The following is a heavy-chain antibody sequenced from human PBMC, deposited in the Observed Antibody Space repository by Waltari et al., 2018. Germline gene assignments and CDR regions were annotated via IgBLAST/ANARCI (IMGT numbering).Heavy chain of an antibody. Sequence: QVQLQESGPGLVKPSETLSLTCTVPGYSISSGYYWGWIRRPPGKGLEWIGSIYHSGSTYYNPSLKSRVTISVDTSKNQFSLKLSSVTAADTAVYYCATSQYYDIFPNWFDPWGQGTLVTVSS. CDR3: ATSQYYDIFPNWFDP. CDR2: IYHSGST. CDR1: GYSISSGYY. V-gene: IGHV4-38-2*02. D-gene: IGHD3-9*01. J-gene: IGHJ5*02.